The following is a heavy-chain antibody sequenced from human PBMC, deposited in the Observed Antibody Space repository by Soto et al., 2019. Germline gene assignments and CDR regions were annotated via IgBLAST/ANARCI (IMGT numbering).Heavy chain of an antibody. D-gene: IGHD4-17*01. J-gene: IGHJ5*02. CDR1: DGSSSSSSYY. CDR2: IYYSGST. V-gene: IGHV4-39*01. Sequence: SVTCTVSDGSSSSSSYYWGRIRQHPGKGLEWIGSIYYSGSTYYNPSLKSRVTISVDTSKNQFSLKLSSVTAADTAVYYCARLANGDYDPLWWFDPWGQGTLVTVSS. CDR3: ARLANGDYDPLWWFDP.